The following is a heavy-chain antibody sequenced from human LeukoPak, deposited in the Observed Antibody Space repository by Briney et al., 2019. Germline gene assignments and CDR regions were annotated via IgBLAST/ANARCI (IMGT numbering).Heavy chain of an antibody. CDR2: IRYDGSNK. CDR1: GFTLSSYG. Sequence: GGSLRLSCAASGFTLSSYGMHWVRQAPGKGLEWVAFIRYDGSNKYYADSVKGRFTISRDNSKNTLYLQMNSLRAEDTAVYYCAKEGNKGQQLAILAYGGQGPRVTVSS. D-gene: IGHD6-13*01. CDR3: AKEGNKGQQLAILAY. J-gene: IGHJ4*02. V-gene: IGHV3-30*02.